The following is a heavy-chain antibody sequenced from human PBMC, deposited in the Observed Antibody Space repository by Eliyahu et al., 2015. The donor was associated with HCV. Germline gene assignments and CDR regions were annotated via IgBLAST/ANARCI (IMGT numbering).Heavy chain of an antibody. J-gene: IGHJ4*02. Sequence: EVQLVQSGGGLVQPGRSLRLXCIASGLTXGXXPXTWVRQAPGKGLEWVGFIKTKKWGGTPTYAASVKGRFTISRDDSKNIVYLQMNSLKTEDTAVYYCTGGGNSGYYFDFWGQGTLVTVSS. V-gene: IGHV3-49*04. CDR2: IKTKKWGGTP. CDR1: GLTXGXXP. CDR3: TGGGNSGYYFDF. D-gene: IGHD4-23*01.